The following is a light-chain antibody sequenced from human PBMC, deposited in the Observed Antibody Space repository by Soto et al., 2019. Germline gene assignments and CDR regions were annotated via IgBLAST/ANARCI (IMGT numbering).Light chain of an antibody. J-gene: IGLJ2*01. V-gene: IGLV2-8*01. Sequence: QSALTQPPSASGSPGQSVTISCTGTSSDVGGYNYVSWYQQYPGKAPKLMIYEVNKRPSGVPDRFSGSKSGNTASLTVSGLQAEDEAHYYCSSYAGSNNFVIFGGGTKLTVL. CDR1: SSDVGGYNY. CDR2: EVN. CDR3: SSYAGSNNFVI.